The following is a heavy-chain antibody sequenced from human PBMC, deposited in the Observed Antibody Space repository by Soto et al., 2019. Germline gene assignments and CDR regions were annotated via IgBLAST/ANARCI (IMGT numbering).Heavy chain of an antibody. J-gene: IGHJ6*02. Sequence: QVQLVQSGAEVKKPGASVKVSCKASGYTFTSYGISWVRQAPGQGLEWMGWISAYNGNTNYAQKLQGRVTMTTDTSTSTAYMELRSLRSDDTDVYYCARDSPARQHLWFGEPHYYYGMDVWGQGTTVTVSS. D-gene: IGHD3-10*01. CDR2: ISAYNGNT. CDR3: ARDSPARQHLWFGEPHYYYGMDV. V-gene: IGHV1-18*01. CDR1: GYTFTSYG.